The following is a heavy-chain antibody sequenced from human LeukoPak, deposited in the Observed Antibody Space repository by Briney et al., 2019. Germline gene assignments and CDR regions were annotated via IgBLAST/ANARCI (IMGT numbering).Heavy chain of an antibody. D-gene: IGHD5-12*01. CDR3: ATYTGYDRIFDY. Sequence: GGSLRLSCEGSGFTFSPSGMNGVRQAPGKGLEWVSYISGNSGAIYYADSVKGRFTISRDNAKNSLYLQMNSLRAEDTAVYYCATYTGYDRIFDYWGQGTLVTVSS. J-gene: IGHJ4*02. CDR1: GFTFSPSG. CDR2: ISGNSGAI. V-gene: IGHV3-48*01.